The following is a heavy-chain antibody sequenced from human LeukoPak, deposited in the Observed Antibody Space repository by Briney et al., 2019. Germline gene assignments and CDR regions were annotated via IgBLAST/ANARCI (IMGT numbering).Heavy chain of an antibody. D-gene: IGHD3-22*01. J-gene: IGHJ4*02. V-gene: IGHV4-59*01. CDR1: GGSISSYY. Sequence: PSETLSLTCTVSGGSISSYYWSWIRQPPGKGLEWIGYIYYSGSTNYNPSLKSRVTISVDTSKNQFSLKLSSVTAADTAVYYCARVREITMIAEYYFDYWGQGTLVTVSS. CDR2: IYYSGST. CDR3: ARVREITMIAEYYFDY.